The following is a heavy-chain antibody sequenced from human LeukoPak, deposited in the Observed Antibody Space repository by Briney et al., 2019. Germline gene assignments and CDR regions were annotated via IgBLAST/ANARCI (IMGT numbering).Heavy chain of an antibody. Sequence: SETLSLTCTVSTHSVSTDYYWGWIRQPPGKGLEWVGNIYHDGSTYYTPSLKSRVTISVDTSKNQFSLKLTSVTAADTAVYYCARGLGSGWYPDYWGQGTLVTVSS. CDR3: ARGLGSGWYPDY. CDR2: IYHDGST. J-gene: IGHJ4*02. V-gene: IGHV4-38-2*02. D-gene: IGHD6-19*01. CDR1: THSVSTDYY.